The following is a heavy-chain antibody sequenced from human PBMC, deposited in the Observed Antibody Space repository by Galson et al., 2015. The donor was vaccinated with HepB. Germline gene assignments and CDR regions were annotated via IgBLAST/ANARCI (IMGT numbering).Heavy chain of an antibody. CDR3: ARVRGVRGTIAYYYYGMDV. CDR2: IKQDGSEK. CDR1: GFSFSSYW. J-gene: IGHJ6*02. V-gene: IGHV3-7*01. Sequence: SLRLSCAASGFSFSSYWMTWVRQAPGKGLEWVANIKQDGSEKFYVDSVRGRFTISRDNAKNSLFLQMDSLRAEDTAVFYCARVRGVRGTIAYYYYGMDVWGQGTTVTVPS. D-gene: IGHD3-10*01.